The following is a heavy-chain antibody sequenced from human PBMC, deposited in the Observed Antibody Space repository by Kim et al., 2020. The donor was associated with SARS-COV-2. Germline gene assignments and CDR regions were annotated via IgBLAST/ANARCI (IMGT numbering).Heavy chain of an antibody. J-gene: IGHJ3*02. V-gene: IGHV1-24*01. Sequence: TIYAQKFQGRVTMTEDTSTDTAYMELSSLRSEDTAVYYCARVATNDAFDIWGQGTMVTVSS. CDR3: ARVATNDAFDI. CDR2: T. D-gene: IGHD5-12*01.